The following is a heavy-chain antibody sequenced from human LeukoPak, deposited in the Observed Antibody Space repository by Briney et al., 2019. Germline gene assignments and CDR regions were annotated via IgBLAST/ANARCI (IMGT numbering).Heavy chain of an antibody. J-gene: IGHJ4*02. CDR3: ARGGPRESDY. Sequence: NPSETLSLTCTVSGGSISSYYWSWIRQPPGKGLEWIGYIYYSGSTNYNPSLKSRVSISVDTSKNQFSLKLSSVTAADTAVYYCARGGPRESDYWGQGTLVTVSS. V-gene: IGHV4-59*01. CDR1: GGSISSYY. D-gene: IGHD3-10*01. CDR2: IYYSGST.